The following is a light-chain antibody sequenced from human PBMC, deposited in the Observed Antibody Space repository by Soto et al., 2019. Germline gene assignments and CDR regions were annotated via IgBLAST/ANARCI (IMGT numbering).Light chain of an antibody. V-gene: IGKV3-15*01. CDR3: QQYNSWPPIT. J-gene: IGKJ5*01. Sequence: EVVMTQSPATLSVSPGERATLSCRASESVSSNLAWYQQRPGQAPRLVIYGASTRATGIPARFSGGGSGTEFTLTISSLQSEDFAAYYCQQYNSWPPITFGQGTRLEIK. CDR1: ESVSSN. CDR2: GAS.